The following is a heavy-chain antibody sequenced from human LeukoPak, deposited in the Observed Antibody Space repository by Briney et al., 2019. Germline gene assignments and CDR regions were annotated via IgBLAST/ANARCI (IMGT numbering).Heavy chain of an antibody. V-gene: IGHV3-21*01. CDR1: GFTFSSHS. CDR3: ARDQGFGSSSFDY. CDR2: ISSSSTYI. J-gene: IGHJ4*02. Sequence: PGGSLRLSCAASGFTFSSHSMNWVRQAPGKGLEWVSYISSSSTYIYYAASVKGRFAISRDNARNSLFLQMNSLRAEDTAVYYCARDQGFGSSSFDYWGQGTLVTVSS. D-gene: IGHD2-2*01.